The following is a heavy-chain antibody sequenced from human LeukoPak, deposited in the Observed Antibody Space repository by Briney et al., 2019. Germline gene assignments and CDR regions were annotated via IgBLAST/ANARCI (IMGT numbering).Heavy chain of an antibody. Sequence: ASVKVSCKASGGTFSSYVISWVRQAPGQGLERMGGILPIFGTAIYAQHFQGRLTITADESTNSAYMELNRLRSDDTAVYYCARAEDQGRYFDWLPGFDPWGQGTLVTVSS. CDR2: ILPIFGTA. D-gene: IGHD3-9*01. CDR3: ARAEDQGRYFDWLPGFDP. V-gene: IGHV1-69*13. CDR1: GGTFSSYV. J-gene: IGHJ5*02.